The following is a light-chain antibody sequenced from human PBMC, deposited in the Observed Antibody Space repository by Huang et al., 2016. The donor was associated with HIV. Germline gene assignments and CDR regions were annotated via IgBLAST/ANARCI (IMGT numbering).Light chain of an antibody. CDR2: GAF. Sequence: EIVMTQSPATLSVSPGERAILSCRASQSVLNNLAWYQQKPGQAPRLLLYGAFTRATGVTARVSGSGSGTDFALTITSLQSEEFVVYYCQQYSAWPPWGTFGQGTKLEIK. CDR1: QSVLNN. CDR3: QQYSAWPPWGT. V-gene: IGKV3-15*01. J-gene: IGKJ2*01.